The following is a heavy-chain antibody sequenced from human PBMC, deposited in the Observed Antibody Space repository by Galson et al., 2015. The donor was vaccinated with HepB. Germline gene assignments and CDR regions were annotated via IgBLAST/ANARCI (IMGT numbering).Heavy chain of an antibody. D-gene: IGHD4-23*01. CDR1: GYTFTSYY. CDR3: ARDYGGNFVNGDYGMDV. CDR2: INPSGDST. V-gene: IGHV1-46*04. J-gene: IGHJ6*02. Sequence: SVKVSCKASGYTFTSYYMHWVRQAPGQGLEWMGIINPSGDSTSYAQKLQGRVTMTRDTSTSTVYMELSSLRSEDTAVYYCARDYGGNFVNGDYGMDVWGQGTTVTVSS.